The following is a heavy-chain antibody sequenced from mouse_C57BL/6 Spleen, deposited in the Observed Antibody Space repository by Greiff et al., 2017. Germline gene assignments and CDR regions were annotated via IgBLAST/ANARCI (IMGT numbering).Heavy chain of an antibody. J-gene: IGHJ2*01. CDR1: GYTFTSYW. CDR3: ARLDYYSSSLFDY. V-gene: IGHV1-64*01. D-gene: IGHD1-1*01. CDR2: IHPNSGST. Sequence: QVQLQQPGAELVKPGASVKLSCKASGYTFTSYWMHWVKQRPGQGLEWIGMIHPNSGSTNYNEKFKSKATLTVDKSSSTAYMQLSSLTSEDSAVYFCARLDYYSSSLFDYWGQGTTLTVSS.